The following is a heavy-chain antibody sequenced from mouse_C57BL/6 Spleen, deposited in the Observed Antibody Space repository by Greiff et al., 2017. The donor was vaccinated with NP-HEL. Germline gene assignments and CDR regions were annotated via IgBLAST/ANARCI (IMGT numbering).Heavy chain of an antibody. Sequence: VQLKQSGPELVKPGASVKIPCKASGYTFTDYNMDWVKQSHGKSLEWIGDINPNNGGTIYNQKFKGKATLTVDKSSSTAYMELRSLTSEDTAVYYCASLRPDYYAMDYWGQGTSVTVSS. CDR1: GYTFTDYN. CDR3: ASLRPDYYAMDY. CDR2: INPNNGGT. V-gene: IGHV1-18*01. J-gene: IGHJ4*01. D-gene: IGHD1-2*01.